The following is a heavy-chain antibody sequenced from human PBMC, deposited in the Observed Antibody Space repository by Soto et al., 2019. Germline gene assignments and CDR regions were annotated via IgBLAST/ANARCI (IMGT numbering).Heavy chain of an antibody. Sequence: GESLKISCKGSGYSFTSYWIGWVRQMPGKGLEWMGIIYPGDSDTRYSPSFQGQVTISADKSISTAYLQWSSLKASDTAMYYCARQGSRITHYDFWSGYSDYYGMDVWGQGTTVTVSS. CDR1: GYSFTSYW. CDR2: IYPGDSDT. V-gene: IGHV5-51*01. D-gene: IGHD3-3*01. CDR3: ARQGSRITHYDFWSGYSDYYGMDV. J-gene: IGHJ6*02.